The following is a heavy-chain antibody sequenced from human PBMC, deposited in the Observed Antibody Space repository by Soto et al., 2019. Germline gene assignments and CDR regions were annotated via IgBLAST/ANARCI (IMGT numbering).Heavy chain of an antibody. Sequence: EVQLVESGGGLIQPGGSLRLSCAASGFTVSSFYMSWVRQAPGKGLEWVSVIYSGGTTYYADSVKGRFTISRDISKTTLNLQMNSLRAEDTAVYYCARGRWTSSWGQGTLVTVSS. CDR3: ARGRWTSS. CDR2: IYSGGTT. D-gene: IGHD2-2*01. J-gene: IGHJ4*02. V-gene: IGHV3-53*01. CDR1: GFTVSSFY.